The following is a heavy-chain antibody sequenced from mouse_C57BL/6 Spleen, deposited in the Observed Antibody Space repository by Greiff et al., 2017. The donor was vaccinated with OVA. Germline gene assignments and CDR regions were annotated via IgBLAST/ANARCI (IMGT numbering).Heavy chain of an antibody. Sequence: VQLQQPGAELVMPGASVKLSCKASGYTFTSYWMHWVKQRPGQGLEWIGEIDPSDSYTNYNQKFKGKSTLTVDKSSSTAYMQLSSLTSEDSAVYYCARSRINCYYFDYWGQGTTLTVSS. V-gene: IGHV1-69*01. CDR1: GYTFTSYW. CDR2: IDPSDSYT. D-gene: IGHD4-1*01. CDR3: ARSRINCYYFDY. J-gene: IGHJ2*01.